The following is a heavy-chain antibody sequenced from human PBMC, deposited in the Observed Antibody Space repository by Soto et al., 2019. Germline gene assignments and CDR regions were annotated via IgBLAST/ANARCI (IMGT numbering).Heavy chain of an antibody. Sequence: QVQLVQSGAEVKKPGSSVKVSCKASGGTFSSYAISWVRQAPGQGLEWMGGIIPIFGTANYAQKFQGRVTLTADESTSTAYMELSSLRSEDTAVYYCASTLCAATFASYYYYGMEVWRQGTTVTVSS. D-gene: IGHD6-25*01. J-gene: IGHJ6*02. V-gene: IGHV1-69*01. CDR2: IIPIFGTA. CDR1: GGTFSSYA. CDR3: ASTLCAATFASYYYYGMEV.